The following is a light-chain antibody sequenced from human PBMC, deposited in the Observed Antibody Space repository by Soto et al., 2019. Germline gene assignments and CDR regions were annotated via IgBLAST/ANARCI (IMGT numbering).Light chain of an antibody. Sequence: EIVLTQSPGTLSLSPGERATLSCRASQSVSSSYLAWYQQKPGQAPRLLIYGASNRATYIPARFSGSGSGTDFTLTISSLEPEDFAVYYCQQHTNWPPTITFGQGTRLENK. J-gene: IGKJ5*01. V-gene: IGKV3D-20*02. CDR3: QQHTNWPPTIT. CDR1: QSVSSSY. CDR2: GAS.